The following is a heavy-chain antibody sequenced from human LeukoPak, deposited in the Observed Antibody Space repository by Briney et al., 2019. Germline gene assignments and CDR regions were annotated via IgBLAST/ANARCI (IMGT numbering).Heavy chain of an antibody. D-gene: IGHD3-10*01. Sequence: KPSETLSLTCTVSGGSISSSSYYWGWIRQPPGKGLEWIGNIYYSGTTYYNPSLKSRVTISIDTSKNQFSLKLSSVTAADTAVYYCARRRGITPIWFDPWGQGTLVTVSS. CDR3: ARRRGITPIWFDP. CDR2: IYYSGTT. J-gene: IGHJ5*02. V-gene: IGHV4-39*01. CDR1: GGSISSSSYY.